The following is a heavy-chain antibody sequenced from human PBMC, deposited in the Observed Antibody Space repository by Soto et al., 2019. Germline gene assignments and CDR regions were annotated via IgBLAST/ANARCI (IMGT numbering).Heavy chain of an antibody. Sequence: ASVKVSCKASGYTFTSYYMHWVRQAPGQGLEWMGIINPSGGSTSYAQKFQGRVTMTRDTSTSTVYMELSSLRSEDTAVYYCASLELPWYSSSWYGYGMDVWGQGTTVTAP. CDR1: GYTFTSYY. CDR3: ASLELPWYSSSWYGYGMDV. CDR2: INPSGGST. V-gene: IGHV1-46*01. D-gene: IGHD6-13*01. J-gene: IGHJ6*02.